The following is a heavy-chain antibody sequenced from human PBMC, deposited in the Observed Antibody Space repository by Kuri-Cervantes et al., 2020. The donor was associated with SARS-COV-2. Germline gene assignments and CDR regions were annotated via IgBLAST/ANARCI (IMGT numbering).Heavy chain of an antibody. CDR2: INHSGST. J-gene: IGHJ6*02. V-gene: IGHV4-34*01. D-gene: IGHD6-19*01. CDR1: GGSFSGYY. Sequence: SETLSLTCAVHGGSFSGYYCSWIRQPPGKGLEWIGEINHSGSTNYNPSLKSRVTISVDTSKNQFSLKLSSVTAADTAVYYCARGVGAAVAGTLITIYYYYGMDVWGQGTTVTVSS. CDR3: ARGVGAAVAGTLITIYYYYGMDV.